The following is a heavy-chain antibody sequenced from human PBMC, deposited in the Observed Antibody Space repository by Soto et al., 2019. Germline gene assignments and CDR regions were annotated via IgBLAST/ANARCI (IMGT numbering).Heavy chain of an antibody. D-gene: IGHD3-3*01. CDR1: GFTFRNYA. CDR2: VNGGGVSA. CDR3: SKGRFLEWHLSGGSVEW. J-gene: IGHJ4*02. V-gene: IGHV3-23*01. Sequence: PLLESGGGLVQPGGSLRLSCAASGFTFRNYAMSWVRQAPDKGLEWVSAVNGGGVSAYYADSVKGRFTISRDQSKKKIYVQMDGLRVEETAVYCCSKGRFLEWHLSGGSVEWRGRGTLVTVSS.